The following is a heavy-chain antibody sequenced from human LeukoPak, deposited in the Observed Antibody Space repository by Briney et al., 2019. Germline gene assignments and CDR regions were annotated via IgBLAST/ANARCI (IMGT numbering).Heavy chain of an antibody. CDR3: AGCVIGSSSFDY. CDR2: ISSAGGYI. D-gene: IGHD6-6*01. Sequence: GGSLRLSCAASGFTFSGFGMNWVRQAPGKGLEWVASISSAGGYIYYADSVKGRFTISRDNTKNSLYLQLDSLRAEDTALYYCAGCVIGSSSFDYWGQGTLVIVSS. J-gene: IGHJ4*02. V-gene: IGHV3-21*01. CDR1: GFTFSGFG.